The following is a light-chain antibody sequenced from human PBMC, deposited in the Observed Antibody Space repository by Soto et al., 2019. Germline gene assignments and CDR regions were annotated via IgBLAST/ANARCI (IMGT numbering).Light chain of an antibody. CDR1: QSVSSY. V-gene: IGKV3-11*01. Sequence: EIVLTQSPVTLSLSHWERATRSFIASQSVSSYLAWYQKRPGQAPRLLIYDAYTRATGIPPRFSGSGSGTDFTLTIEKLQPEDFAIYYCQQSNNWPPINCGKGPRLAI. CDR2: DAY. J-gene: IGKJ5*01. CDR3: QQSNNWPPIN.